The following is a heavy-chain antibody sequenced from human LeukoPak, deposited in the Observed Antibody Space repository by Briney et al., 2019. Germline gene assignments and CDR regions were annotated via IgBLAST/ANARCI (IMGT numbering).Heavy chain of an antibody. D-gene: IGHD3-10*01. J-gene: IGHJ3*02. Sequence: ASVKVSCKTSGYTFTGHYMHWVRQAPGQGLEWMGWINPNGGGTSYAQKFQGRVTMTRDTSISTAYMELSRLRSDDTAVYYCASDKDYYGSGFDIWGQGTMVTVSS. CDR2: INPNGGGT. CDR1: GYTFTGHY. CDR3: ASDKDYYGSGFDI. V-gene: IGHV1-2*02.